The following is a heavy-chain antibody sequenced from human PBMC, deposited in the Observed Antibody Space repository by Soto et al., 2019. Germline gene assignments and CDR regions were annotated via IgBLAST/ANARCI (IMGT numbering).Heavy chain of an antibody. V-gene: IGHV3-30*18. CDR2: ISYDGSNK. CDR1: GFTFSSYG. Sequence: QVQLVESGGGVVQPGRSLRLSCAASGFTFSSYGMHWVRQAPGKGLEWVAVISYDGSNKYYADSVKGRFTISRDNSKNTLYLQMNSLRAEDTAVYYCAKDFRYCSGGSCYLGNGRFDPWGQGTLVTVSS. CDR3: AKDFRYCSGGSCYLGNGRFDP. J-gene: IGHJ5*02. D-gene: IGHD2-15*01.